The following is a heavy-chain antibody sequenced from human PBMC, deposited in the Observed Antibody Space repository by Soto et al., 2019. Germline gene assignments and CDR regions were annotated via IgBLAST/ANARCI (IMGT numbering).Heavy chain of an antibody. CDR3: WSYYGFWSAPPQGWFDP. CDR1: GFTFSSYA. J-gene: IGHJ5*02. V-gene: IGHV3-23*01. CDR2: ISGSGGST. D-gene: IGHD3-3*01. Sequence: PGGSLRLSCAASGFTFSSYAMSWVRQAPGKGLEWVSAISGSGGSTYYADSVKGRFTISRDNSKNTLYLQMNSLRAEDTAVYYCWSYYGFWSAPPQGWFDPWGQGTLVTVSS.